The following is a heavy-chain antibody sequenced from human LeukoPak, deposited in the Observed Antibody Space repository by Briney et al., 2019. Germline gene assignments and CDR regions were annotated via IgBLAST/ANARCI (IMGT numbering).Heavy chain of an antibody. J-gene: IGHJ4*02. D-gene: IGHD3-10*01. CDR1: GFTFSSYA. V-gene: IGHV3-23*01. CDR2: ISGSGGST. CDR3: AKDARTPRGLFDY. Sequence: GGSLRLSCAASGFTFSSYAMSWVRQPPGKGLDWVSAISGSGGSTYFAGSVKGRFTISRDNSKNTLYLQMNSLRAEDTAVYYCAKDARTPRGLFDYWGQGTLVTVSS.